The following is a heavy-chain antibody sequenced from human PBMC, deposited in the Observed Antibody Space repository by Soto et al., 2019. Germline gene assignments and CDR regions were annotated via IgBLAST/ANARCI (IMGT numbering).Heavy chain of an antibody. CDR1: GGTFSSYT. Sequence: QVQLVQSGAEVKKPGSSVKVSCKASGGTFSSYTISWVRQAPGQGLEWMGRIIPILGIANYAQKFQGRVTITADKSTSTAYMELSSLSSEDTAVYYCASYHRRQQLVLRGAFDIWGQGTMVTVSS. D-gene: IGHD6-13*01. CDR3: ASYHRRQQLVLRGAFDI. V-gene: IGHV1-69*02. CDR2: IIPILGIA. J-gene: IGHJ3*02.